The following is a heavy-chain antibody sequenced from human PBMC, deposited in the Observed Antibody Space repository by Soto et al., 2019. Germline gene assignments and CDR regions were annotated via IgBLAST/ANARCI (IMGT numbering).Heavy chain of an antibody. V-gene: IGHV3-11*06. D-gene: IGHD1-1*01. J-gene: IGHJ4*02. CDR2: SSNSGTFA. Sequence: GALRLSCAASGFTFSDYYMSWVRQAPGRGLEWISYSSNSGTFARYATSVKGRFSIARDNANNSLYLEMNSLRVEDTAVYYCARSGDNFNVLDYWGQGTPVTVAS. CDR3: ARSGDNFNVLDY. CDR1: GFTFSDYY.